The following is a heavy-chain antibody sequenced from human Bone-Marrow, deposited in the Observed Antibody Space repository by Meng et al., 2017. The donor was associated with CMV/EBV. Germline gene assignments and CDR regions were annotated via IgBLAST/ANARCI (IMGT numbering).Heavy chain of an antibody. D-gene: IGHD4-17*01. J-gene: IGHJ6*02. V-gene: IGHV4-30-4*08. CDR2: IYYSGST. Sequence: SCTVSGGSISSGDYYWSWIRQPPGKGLEWIGYIYYSGSTYYNPSLKSRVTISVDTSKNQFSLKLSSVTAADTAVYYCAKITTGYYYGMDVWGQGTTVTVSS. CDR3: AKITTGYYYGMDV. CDR1: GGSISSGDYY.